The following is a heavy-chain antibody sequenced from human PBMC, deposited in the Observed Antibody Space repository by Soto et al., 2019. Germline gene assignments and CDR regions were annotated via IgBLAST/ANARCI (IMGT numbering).Heavy chain of an antibody. CDR2: IYPGDSET. CDR1: GYSFTSFW. V-gene: IGHV5-51*01. Sequence: PRESLKISCKGSGYSFTSFWIGWVRQMPGKGPEWLGIIYPGDSETRYSPSFQGQVTISADRSISTAYLQWNSLKASDTAIYYCTRQHPLDSSAWYNWGQGTQVTVSS. J-gene: IGHJ4*02. CDR3: TRQHPLDSSAWYN. D-gene: IGHD6-19*01.